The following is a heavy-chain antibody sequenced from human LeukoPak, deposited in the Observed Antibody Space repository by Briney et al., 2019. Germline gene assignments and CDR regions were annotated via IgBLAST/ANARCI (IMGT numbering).Heavy chain of an antibody. V-gene: IGHV3-48*03. Sequence: PGRSLRLSCAASGFTFSSYEMNWVRQAPGKGLEWVSYISSSGTAIYYADSVKGRFTISRDNAKNSLYLQMNSLRAEDTALYYCARDMEPDAFDIWGQGTMVTVSS. CDR3: ARDMEPDAFDI. D-gene: IGHD1-1*01. J-gene: IGHJ3*02. CDR1: GFTFSSYE. CDR2: ISSSGTAI.